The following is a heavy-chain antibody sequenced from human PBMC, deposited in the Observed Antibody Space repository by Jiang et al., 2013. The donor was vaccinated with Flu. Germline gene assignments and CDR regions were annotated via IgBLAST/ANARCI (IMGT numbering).Heavy chain of an antibody. CDR3: ARDLGVVNYYQGLDV. J-gene: IGHJ6*02. CDR2: IWYDGTIK. V-gene: IGHV3-33*01. Sequence: RQAPGKGLEWVAVIWYDGTIKNYADSVKGRFTISRDNSKNTLYLQMNSLRAEDTAVYYCARDLGVVNYYQGLDVWGQGTTVTVSS. D-gene: IGHD3-3*01.